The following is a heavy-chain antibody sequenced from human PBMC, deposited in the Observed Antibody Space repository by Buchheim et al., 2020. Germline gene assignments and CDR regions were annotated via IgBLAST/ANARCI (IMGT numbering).Heavy chain of an antibody. CDR2: ISYDGSNK. D-gene: IGHD2-21*02. Sequence: QVQLVESGGGVVQPGRSLRLSCAASGFTFSSYAMHWVRQAPGKGLEWVAVISYDGSNKYYADSVKGRFTISRTNSKNTTYLQMNSLRAEDTAVYYCARDRVRIVVVTATRSYFDYWGQGTL. J-gene: IGHJ4*02. V-gene: IGHV3-30*04. CDR1: GFTFSSYA. CDR3: ARDRVRIVVVTATRSYFDY.